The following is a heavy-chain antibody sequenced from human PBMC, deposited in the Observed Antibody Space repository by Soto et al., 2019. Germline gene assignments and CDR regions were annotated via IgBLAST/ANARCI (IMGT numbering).Heavy chain of an antibody. J-gene: IGHJ4*02. CDR1: GDSVSSSSSA. D-gene: IGHD3-10*01. Sequence: QTLSLTCAIPGDSVSSSSSAWNWIRQSPSRGLEWLGRTYYRSTWIHDYAVSVKSRIIINPDTSQNQFSLQLNSVTPDDTAVYYCARGLRPHFDYWGLGTLVTVSS. CDR2: TYYRSTWIH. CDR3: ARGLRPHFDY. V-gene: IGHV6-1*01.